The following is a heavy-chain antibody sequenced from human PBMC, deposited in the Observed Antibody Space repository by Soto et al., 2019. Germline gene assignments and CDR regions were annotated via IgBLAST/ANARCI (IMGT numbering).Heavy chain of an antibody. D-gene: IGHD3-16*02. J-gene: IGHJ4*02. CDR1: GFTFSTYA. V-gene: IGHV3-30*18. Sequence: QVQLVESGGGEVQPGRSLRLSCVASGFTFSTYAMHWVRQAPGKGLEWVAIMSYDGNNQYYAGSVKGRFTISRDNFKNTLDLQMNSLRAEDTAVYYCAKALGELSPESFDYWGQGILVTVSS. CDR2: MSYDGNNQ. CDR3: AKALGELSPESFDY.